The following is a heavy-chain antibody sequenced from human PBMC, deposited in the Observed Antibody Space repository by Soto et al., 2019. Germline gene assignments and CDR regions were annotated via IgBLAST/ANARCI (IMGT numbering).Heavy chain of an antibody. J-gene: IGHJ5*02. V-gene: IGHV4-31*03. D-gene: IGHD3-3*01. Sequence: QVQLQESGPGLVKPSQTLSLTCTVSGGSISSGDYYWSWIRQHPGKGLEWIGYIYYSGSTYYNPCLKSRVTISGDTSKNQFSLKLSSVTAADTAVYYCARWWSGRRQGFDPWGQGTLVTVSS. CDR2: IYYSGST. CDR1: GGSISSGDYY. CDR3: ARWWSGRRQGFDP.